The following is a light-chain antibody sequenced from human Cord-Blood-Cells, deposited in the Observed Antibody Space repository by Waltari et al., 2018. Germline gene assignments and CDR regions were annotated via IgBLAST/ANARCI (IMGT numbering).Light chain of an antibody. J-gene: IGLJ3*02. Sequence: QSALTQPASVSGSPGQSITISCTGTSRDVGGYNYVSWYQQHPGKAPKLMIYDVSQRPSGVSNRFSVSKSGNTAYLTISGLQAEDEADYYCSSYTSSSTWVFGGGTKLTVL. V-gene: IGLV2-14*01. CDR2: DVS. CDR3: SSYTSSSTWV. CDR1: SRDVGGYNY.